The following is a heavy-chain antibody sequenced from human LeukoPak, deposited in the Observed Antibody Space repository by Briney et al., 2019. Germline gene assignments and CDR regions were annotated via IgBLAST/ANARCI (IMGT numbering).Heavy chain of an antibody. Sequence: LRLSCAASGFTFSDYYMSWIRQHPGKGLGWIGYIYYSGSTYYNPSLKSRVTISVDTSKNQFSLKLSSVTAADTAVYYCARVARGFWSGSFDYWGQGTLVTVSS. V-gene: IGHV4-31*02. J-gene: IGHJ4*02. CDR3: ARVARGFWSGSFDY. CDR1: GFTFSDYY. D-gene: IGHD3-3*01. CDR2: IYYSGST.